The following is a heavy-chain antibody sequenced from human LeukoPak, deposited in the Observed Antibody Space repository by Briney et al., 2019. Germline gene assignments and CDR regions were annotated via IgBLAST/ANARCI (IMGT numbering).Heavy chain of an antibody. V-gene: IGHV3-30*18. CDR2: ISYDGSNK. Sequence: GRSLRLSCAASGFTFSSYGMHWVRQAPGKGLEWVAVISYDGSNKYYADSVKGRFTISRDNSKNTLYLQMNSLRAEDTAVYYCAKLPDIVVVPAAQLDPDYWGQGTLVTVSS. J-gene: IGHJ4*02. D-gene: IGHD2-2*01. CDR1: GFTFSSYG. CDR3: AKLPDIVVVPAAQLDPDY.